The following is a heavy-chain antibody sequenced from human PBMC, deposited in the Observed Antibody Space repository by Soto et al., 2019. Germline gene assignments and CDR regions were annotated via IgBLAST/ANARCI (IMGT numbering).Heavy chain of an antibody. D-gene: IGHD6-13*01. Sequence: SETLSLTCAVSGGSISSCGYSWSWIRQPPGKGLEWIGYIYHSGSTYYNPSLKSRVTISVDTSKNQFSLKLSSVTAADTAVYYCARLSGGVLAAGTPYYYGLDVWGQGTTVTVSS. CDR2: IYHSGST. J-gene: IGHJ6*02. CDR3: ARLSGGVLAAGTPYYYGLDV. CDR1: GGSISSCGYS. V-gene: IGHV4-30-2*01.